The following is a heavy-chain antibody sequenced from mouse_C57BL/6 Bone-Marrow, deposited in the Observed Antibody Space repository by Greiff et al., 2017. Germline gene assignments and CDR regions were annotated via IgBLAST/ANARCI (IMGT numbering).Heavy chain of an antibody. CDR2: LSNGGGSP. CDR3: ARPTYYGIDY. J-gene: IGHJ2*01. CDR1: GFTFSDYY. D-gene: IGHD1-1*01. V-gene: IGHV5-12*01. Sequence: EVKLVESGGGLVQPGGSLKLSCAASGFTFSDYYMYWVRQTPEKRLGWFAYLSNGGGSPYYPATVKGRFTIARDNAKNTLYLQMSRLKSEDTAMYYCARPTYYGIDYWGQGTTLTVSS.